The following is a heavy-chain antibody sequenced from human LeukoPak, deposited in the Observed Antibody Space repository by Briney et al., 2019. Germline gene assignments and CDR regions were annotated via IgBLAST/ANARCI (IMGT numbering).Heavy chain of an antibody. CDR3: ARVGSPYCTSTSCYTSSRGDYFDY. Sequence: GRSLRLSCAASGFTFSSYAMHWVRQAPGKGLEWVAVISFDGSNKYYADSVKGRFTISRDNSKNTLYLQMNSLRAEDTDVYYCARVGSPYCTSTSCYTSSRGDYFDYWGQGTPVTVSS. J-gene: IGHJ4*02. CDR1: GFTFSSYA. D-gene: IGHD2-2*02. CDR2: ISFDGSNK. V-gene: IGHV3-30-3*01.